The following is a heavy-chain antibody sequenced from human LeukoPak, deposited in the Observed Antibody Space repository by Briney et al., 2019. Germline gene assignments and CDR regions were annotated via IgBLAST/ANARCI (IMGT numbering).Heavy chain of an antibody. D-gene: IGHD7-27*01. CDR1: GYTLTELS. J-gene: IGHJ4*02. CDR2: FDPEDGET. V-gene: IGHV1-24*01. Sequence: GASVKVSCKVSGYTLTELSMHWVRQAPGKGLEWMGVFDPEDGETIYAQKFQGRVTMTEDTSTDTAYMELSSLRSEDTAVYYCATATNWGESYFDYWGQGTLVTVSS. CDR3: ATATNWGESYFDY.